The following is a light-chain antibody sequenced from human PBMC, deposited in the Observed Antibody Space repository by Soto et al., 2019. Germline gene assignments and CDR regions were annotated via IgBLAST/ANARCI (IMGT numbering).Light chain of an antibody. CDR3: QQRSNWPPIT. J-gene: IGKJ5*01. CDR1: QSVSSN. CDR2: GAS. Sequence: EIVLTQSPGTLSLCPGERATLSCRASQSVSSNLAWYQQKPGQAPRLLIYGASTRATGIPARFSGSGSGTDFTLTINSLEPEDFAVYYCQQRSNWPPITFGQGTRLEIK. V-gene: IGKV3-11*01.